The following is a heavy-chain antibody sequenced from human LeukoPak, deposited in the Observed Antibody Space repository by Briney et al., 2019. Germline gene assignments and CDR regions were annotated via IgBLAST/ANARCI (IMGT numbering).Heavy chain of an antibody. D-gene: IGHD2-8*01. CDR2: TYTGGTST. CDR1: GFPFSDFS. V-gene: IGHV3-23*03. J-gene: IGHJ4*02. Sequence: GGTLRLSCAMSGFPFSDFSMSWVRQAPGKGLEWISSTYTGGTSTYYAESVKGGFTISKDNSKNTLYMQMSSLRVEDTAVYYCAKQSYARSLGEGGPETLVSVSS. CDR3: AKQSYARSLGE.